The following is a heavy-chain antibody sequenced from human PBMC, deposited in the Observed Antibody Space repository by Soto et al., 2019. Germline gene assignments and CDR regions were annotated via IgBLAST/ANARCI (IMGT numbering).Heavy chain of an antibody. CDR1: GGSISSSSYF. Sequence: SETLSLTCTVSGGSISSSSYFWGWIRQPPGKGPEWIGSIYYSGSTYYNPSLKSRVTISVDTSKNQFSLKLSSVTAADTAMYYCARDSGKYLFDYWGQGTLVTVSS. J-gene: IGHJ4*02. D-gene: IGHD3-10*01. CDR3: ARDSGKYLFDY. V-gene: IGHV4-39*07. CDR2: IYYSGST.